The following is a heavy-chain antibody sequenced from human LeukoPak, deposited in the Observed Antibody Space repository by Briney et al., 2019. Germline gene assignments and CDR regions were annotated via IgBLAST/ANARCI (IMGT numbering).Heavy chain of an antibody. D-gene: IGHD3-22*01. CDR1: GFSFSSYA. CDR2: IYGSSYST. Sequence: GGSLRLSCAASGFSFSSYAMTWVRLAPGKGLGWVSSIYGSSYSTFYADSVEGRFTISRDNSRSTLSLQMNSLRAEDTAVYYCARGAPRITMIVVVTRDAFDIWGQGTMVTVSS. V-gene: IGHV3-23*01. J-gene: IGHJ3*02. CDR3: ARGAPRITMIVVVTRDAFDI.